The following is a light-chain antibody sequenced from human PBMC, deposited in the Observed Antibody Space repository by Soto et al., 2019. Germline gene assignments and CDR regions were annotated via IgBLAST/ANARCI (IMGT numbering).Light chain of an antibody. V-gene: IGKV4-1*01. Sequence: DIVMTQSPDSLAVSLGERATINCKSSQTVLLRTNNKNHLAWYQQKPGQPPKLLIYWASTRESGVPDRFSGSGSGTDFTLTISSLQAEDVAVYYCQQYYSTPWTFGQGTKVEI. CDR3: QQYYSTPWT. CDR1: QTVLLRTNNKNH. CDR2: WAS. J-gene: IGKJ1*01.